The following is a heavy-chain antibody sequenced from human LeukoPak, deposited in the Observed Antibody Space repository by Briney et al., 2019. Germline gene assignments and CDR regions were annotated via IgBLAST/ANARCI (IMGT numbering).Heavy chain of an antibody. CDR1: AFTFSSYS. CDR2: ISSSATTI. Sequence: GGSLRLSCASSAFTFSSYSMNWVRQAPGKGLEWVSYISSSATTIYYEDSVKGRFTISRDNAKNSLYLQMNSLRAEDTAVYYCARDRYYYDSGDAFDIWGQGTMVTVSS. CDR3: ARDRYYYDSGDAFDI. V-gene: IGHV3-48*04. J-gene: IGHJ3*02. D-gene: IGHD3-10*01.